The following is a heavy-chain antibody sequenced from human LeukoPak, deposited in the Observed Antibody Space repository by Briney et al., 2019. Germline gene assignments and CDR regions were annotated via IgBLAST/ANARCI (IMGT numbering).Heavy chain of an antibody. CDR2: INHSGST. V-gene: IGHV4-34*01. CDR3: ARNGGYDYFGY. CDR1: GGSISSGGYY. J-gene: IGHJ4*02. Sequence: SETLSLTCAVSGGSISSGGYYWSWIRQPPGKGLEWIREINHSGSTNYNPSLKSRVTISVDTSKNQFSLRLSSVTAADTAVYYCARNGGYDYFGYWGQGTLVTVSS. D-gene: IGHD5-12*01.